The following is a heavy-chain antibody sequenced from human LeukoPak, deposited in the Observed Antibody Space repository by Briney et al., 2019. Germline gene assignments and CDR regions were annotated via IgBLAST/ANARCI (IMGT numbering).Heavy chain of an antibody. J-gene: IGHJ4*02. CDR2: IYSDSSA. CDR1: GVTFNYNF. Sequence: PGGSLRLSCAASGVTFNYNFMSWVRQAPGKGLEWVSVIYSDSSADYADSVKGRFTISRDDAQNTLHLQMNSLRAGDTAVYYCARAPRPFDNSDYYFDYWGQGSLVTVSS. V-gene: IGHV3-53*01. CDR3: ARAPRPFDNSDYYFDY. D-gene: IGHD3-22*01.